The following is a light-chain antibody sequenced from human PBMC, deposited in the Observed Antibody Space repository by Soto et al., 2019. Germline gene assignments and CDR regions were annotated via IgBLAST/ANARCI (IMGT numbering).Light chain of an antibody. Sequence: DVVLTQSPLSLPLTLGQPASISCRSSQSLVYSDGNTYLTWFQQRPGQSPRRLIYNLSNRDSGVPDRFSSRGSGTDFTLKISRVEAEDVGVYYCMQHTHWPQTFGQGTRVEIK. V-gene: IGKV2-30*01. J-gene: IGKJ1*01. CDR3: MQHTHWPQT. CDR2: NLS. CDR1: QSLVYSDGNTY.